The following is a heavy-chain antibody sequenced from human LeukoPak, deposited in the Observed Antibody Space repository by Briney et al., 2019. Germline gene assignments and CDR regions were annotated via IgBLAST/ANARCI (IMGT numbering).Heavy chain of an antibody. CDR2: LSWNSGSI. D-gene: IGHD3-10*01. CDR1: GFTFDDYA. CDR3: AKDFGRFGELLYSY. J-gene: IGHJ4*02. V-gene: IGHV3-9*01. Sequence: GRSLRLSCAASGFTFDDYAMHWVRQAPGKGLEWVSGLSWNSGSIGYADSVKGRFTISRDNAKNSLYLQMNSLRAEDTALYYCAKDFGRFGELLYSYWGQGTLVTVSS.